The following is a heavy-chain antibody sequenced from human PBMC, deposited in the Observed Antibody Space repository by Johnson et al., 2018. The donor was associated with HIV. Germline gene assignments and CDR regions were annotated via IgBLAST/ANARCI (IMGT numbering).Heavy chain of an antibody. CDR2: ISYDGSNT. CDR1: GFTFSSYG. J-gene: IGHJ3*02. V-gene: IGHV3-30*18. Sequence: QMQLVESGGGVVQPGRSLRLSCAASGFTFSSYGMHWVRQAPGKGLEWVAVISYDGSNTYYADSVKGLFTISRDTSKNTLYLQMNSLRAEDTAVYYCAKDIEGSSWWTPHDPDDAFDIWGQGTMVTVSS. D-gene: IGHD6-13*01. CDR3: AKDIEGSSWWTPHDPDDAFDI.